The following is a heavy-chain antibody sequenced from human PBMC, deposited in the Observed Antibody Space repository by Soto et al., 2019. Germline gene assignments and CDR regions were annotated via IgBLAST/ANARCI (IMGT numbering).Heavy chain of an antibody. D-gene: IGHD3-22*01. CDR3: ARVGEVYYYDSSGYYDY. Sequence: GESLKISCKGSGYSFTSYWNGWVRQMPGKGLEWMGIIYPGDSDTRYSPSFQGQVTISADKSISTAYLQWSSLKASDTAVYYCARVGEVYYYDSSGYYDYWGQGTLVTVSS. J-gene: IGHJ4*02. V-gene: IGHV5-51*01. CDR1: GYSFTSYW. CDR2: IYPGDSDT.